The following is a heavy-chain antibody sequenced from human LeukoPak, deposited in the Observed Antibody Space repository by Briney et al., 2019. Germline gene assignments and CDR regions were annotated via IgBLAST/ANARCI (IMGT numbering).Heavy chain of an antibody. CDR2: ISSSSSTI. V-gene: IGHV3-48*02. Sequence: QPGRSLRLSWAPAGSSFGIYSTGCVSHPGRDWREWVSYISSSSSTIYYADSVKGRFTISRANAKNSLYLQMNSLRDEDTAVYYCAREEDIVVVPAATSFDYWGQGTLVTVSS. J-gene: IGHJ4*02. CDR1: GSSFGIYS. D-gene: IGHD2-2*01. CDR3: AREEDIVVVPAATSFDY.